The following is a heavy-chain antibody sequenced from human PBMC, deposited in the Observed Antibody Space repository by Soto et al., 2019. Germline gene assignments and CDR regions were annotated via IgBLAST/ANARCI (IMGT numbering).Heavy chain of an antibody. D-gene: IGHD2-15*01. Sequence: ASVKVSCKASGYTFTSYGISWVRQAPGQGLEWMGWISAYNGNTNYAQKLQGRVTMTTDTSTSTAYMELRSLRSDDTAVYYCATSVVVVAGVRAPYYFDYWGQGTPVTVSS. CDR3: ATSVVVVAGVRAPYYFDY. CDR1: GYTFTSYG. CDR2: ISAYNGNT. J-gene: IGHJ4*02. V-gene: IGHV1-18*04.